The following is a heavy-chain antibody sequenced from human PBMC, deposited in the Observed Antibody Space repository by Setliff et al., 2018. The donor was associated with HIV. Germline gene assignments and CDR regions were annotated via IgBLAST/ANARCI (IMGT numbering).Heavy chain of an antibody. CDR1: GFPFSSYR. CDR3: TSLMTAVVY. J-gene: IGHJ4*02. Sequence: PGGSLRLFCVASGFPFSSYRMNWVRQAPGKGLEWLSYISSGSTTIAYADSVKGRFTISRDNAKNSLYLQMNSLETEDTAVYYCTSLMTAVVYWGQGTMVTVSS. CDR2: ISSGSTTI. D-gene: IGHD4-17*01. V-gene: IGHV3-48*01.